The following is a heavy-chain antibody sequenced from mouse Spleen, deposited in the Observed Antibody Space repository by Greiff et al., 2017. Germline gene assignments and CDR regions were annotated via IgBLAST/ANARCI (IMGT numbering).Heavy chain of an antibody. J-gene: IGHJ4*01. CDR1: GYTFTDYT. CDR3: ARALIHYYAFYAMDY. V-gene: IGHV1-18*01. CDR2: INPNNGGT. Sequence: VQLQQSGPELVKPGASVKIPCKASGYTFTDYTMDWVKQSHGKSLEWIGDINPNNGGTIYNQKFKGKATLTVDKSSSTAYMELRSLTSEDTAVYYCARALIHYYAFYAMDYWGQGTSVTVSS. D-gene: IGHD1-2*01.